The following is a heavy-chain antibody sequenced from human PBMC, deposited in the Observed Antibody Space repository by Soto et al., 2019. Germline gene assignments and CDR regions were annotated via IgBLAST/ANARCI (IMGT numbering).Heavy chain of an antibody. Sequence: QVQLQQWGAGLLKPSETLSLTCAVYGGSFSGYYWSWIRQPPGKGLEWIGEINHSGSTNYNPSLKSRVTISVETSKNQFSLKLSSVTAADTAVYYCARGGIAAAGTDPNDYWGQGTLVTVSS. CDR2: INHSGST. CDR1: GGSFSGYY. D-gene: IGHD6-13*01. V-gene: IGHV4-34*01. J-gene: IGHJ4*02. CDR3: ARGGIAAAGTDPNDY.